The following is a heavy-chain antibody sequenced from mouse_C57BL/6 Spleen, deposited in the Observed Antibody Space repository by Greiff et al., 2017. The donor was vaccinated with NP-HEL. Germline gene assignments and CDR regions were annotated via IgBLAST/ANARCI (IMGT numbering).Heavy chain of an antibody. Sequence: VKLMESGPGLVQPSQSLSITCTVSGFSLTSYGVHWVRQSPGKGLEWLGVIWSGGSTDYNAAFISRLSISKDNSKSQVFFKMNSLQADDTAIYYCARGDYYELYAMDYWGQGTSVTVSS. J-gene: IGHJ4*01. V-gene: IGHV2-2*01. CDR1: GFSLTSYG. CDR2: IWSGGST. D-gene: IGHD2-4*01. CDR3: ARGDYYELYAMDY.